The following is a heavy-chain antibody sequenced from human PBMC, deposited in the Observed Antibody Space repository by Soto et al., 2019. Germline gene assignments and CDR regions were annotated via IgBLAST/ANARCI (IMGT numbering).Heavy chain of an antibody. CDR3: AKDRGSISSPEYFQH. CDR1: GFTFSSYA. D-gene: IGHD6-6*01. V-gene: IGHV3-23*01. Sequence: EVQLLESGGGLVQPGGSLRLSCAASGFTFSSYAMSWVRQAPGKGLEWVSAISGSGGSTYYADSVKGRFTISRDNSKNTLYLQMTSLRAEDTAVYYCAKDRGSISSPEYFQHWGQGTLVTVSS. CDR2: ISGSGGST. J-gene: IGHJ1*01.